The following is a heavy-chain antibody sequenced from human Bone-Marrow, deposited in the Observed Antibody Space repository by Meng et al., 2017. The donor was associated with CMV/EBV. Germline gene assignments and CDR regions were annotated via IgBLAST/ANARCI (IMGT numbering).Heavy chain of an antibody. J-gene: IGHJ5*02. D-gene: IGHD2-15*01. Sequence: FSNSIISWVRPAPGQGLEWMGGVVPSFEKPHYAQKFRGRVAIIVDNSTSTAYLELRSLRSDDTAVYYCARGGKYCSGTTCHMEYFDPWGQGTLVTVSS. CDR2: VVPSFEKP. CDR1: FSNSI. CDR3: ARGGKYCSGTTCHMEYFDP. V-gene: IGHV1-69*06.